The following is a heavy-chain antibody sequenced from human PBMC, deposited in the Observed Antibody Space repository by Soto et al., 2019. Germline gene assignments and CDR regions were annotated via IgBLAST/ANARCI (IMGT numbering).Heavy chain of an antibody. Sequence: ASVKVSCKASGYTFTSYYMNWVRQAPGQGLEWLGIINPSGGYTTYAQRFLGRVTMTTDTSTSTAYMELRSLRSDDTAVYYCARGRLSGDYDYWGQGTLVTVSS. CDR2: INPSGGYT. CDR3: ARGRLSGDYDY. J-gene: IGHJ4*02. V-gene: IGHV1-46*01. CDR1: GYTFTSYY. D-gene: IGHD4-17*01.